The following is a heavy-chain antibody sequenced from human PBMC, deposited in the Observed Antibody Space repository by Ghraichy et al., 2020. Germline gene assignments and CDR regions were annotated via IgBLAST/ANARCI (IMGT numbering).Heavy chain of an antibody. CDR3: AKGVYSSPYDY. D-gene: IGHD6-6*01. J-gene: IGHJ4*02. Sequence: GGSLRLSCVVSGFSFNSYAMTWVRQAPGKGLEWVSTIRSGGDTYDADSVKGRFTISRDNSKNTLYLQINSLRADDTALYYCAKGVYSSPYDYWGQGTLVTVSS. CDR1: GFSFNSYA. CDR2: IRSGGDT. V-gene: IGHV3-23*01.